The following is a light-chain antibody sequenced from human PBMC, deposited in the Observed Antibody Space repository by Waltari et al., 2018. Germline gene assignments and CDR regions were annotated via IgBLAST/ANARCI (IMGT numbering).Light chain of an antibody. CDR2: DVS. CDR3: MQGLHLPYT. V-gene: IGKV2-29*02. J-gene: IGKJ2*01. CDR1: PSLLHSDGKTY. Sequence: DVVMTQTPLSLSVTPGQPASISCKSSPSLLHSDGKTYLHGYHQKSGQSRQLLIYDVSSRFSGVSDRFSGSGSGTDFTLKISRVEAEDVGIYYCMQGLHLPYTFGQGTRLEIK.